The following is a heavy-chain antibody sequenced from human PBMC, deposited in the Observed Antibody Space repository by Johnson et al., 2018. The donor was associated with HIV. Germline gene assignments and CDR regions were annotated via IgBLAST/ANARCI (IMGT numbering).Heavy chain of an antibody. J-gene: IGHJ3*02. CDR2: ISSSGSTI. CDR1: GFTFSDYY. Sequence: VQLVESGGGLVKPGGSLRLSCAASGFTFSDYYMSWIRQAPGKGLEWVSYISSSGSTIYYADSVKGRFTISRDNAKNSLYLQMNSLRAEDTAVYYGARESLGGRSYWGDDAFDIWGQGTMVTVSS. V-gene: IGHV3-11*04. D-gene: IGHD1-26*01. CDR3: ARESLGGRSYWGDDAFDI.